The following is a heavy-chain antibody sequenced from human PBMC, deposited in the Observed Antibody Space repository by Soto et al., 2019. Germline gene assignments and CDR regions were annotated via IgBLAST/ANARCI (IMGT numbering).Heavy chain of an antibody. CDR3: ARAWGRVFDY. D-gene: IGHD3-16*01. Sequence: QVQLQESGPGLVKPSETLSLTCTVSGGSISSYYWSWIRQPPGKGLEWIGYIYYSGSTNYNPSLKSRVTISVDTSKNQFSLKVTSVTAADTAVDYCARAWGRVFDYWGQGTLVTVSS. J-gene: IGHJ4*02. V-gene: IGHV4-59*01. CDR1: GGSISSYY. CDR2: IYYSGST.